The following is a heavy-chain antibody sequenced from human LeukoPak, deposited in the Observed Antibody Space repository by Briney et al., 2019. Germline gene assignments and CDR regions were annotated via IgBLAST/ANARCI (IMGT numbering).Heavy chain of an antibody. V-gene: IGHV5-51*01. CDR1: GYSFTTYW. J-gene: IGHJ4*02. Sequence: HRGSLKISCRGSGYSFTTYWIGWVRQMPGKGLEWMGIIYPGDSDTRYSPSFQGQVTMSADKSINTAYLQWSSLKASDTAMYYCARRQGCSSTSCPPDYWGQGTLVTVSS. CDR2: IYPGDSDT. D-gene: IGHD2-2*01. CDR3: ARRQGCSSTSCPPDY.